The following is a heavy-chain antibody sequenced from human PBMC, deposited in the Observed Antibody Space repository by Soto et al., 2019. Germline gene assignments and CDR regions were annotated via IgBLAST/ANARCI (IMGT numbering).Heavy chain of an antibody. CDR2: INHSGST. D-gene: IGHD3-9*01. J-gene: IGHJ4*02. CDR3: ARGPRQDYDILTGYPKGPTFDY. CDR1: GVSFSGYY. V-gene: IGHV4-34*01. Sequence: SETLSLTCAVYGVSFSGYYWSWIRQPPGKGLEWIGEINHSGSTNYNPSLKSRVTISVDTSKNQFSLKLSSVTAADTAVYYCARGPRQDYDILTGYPKGPTFDYWGQGTLVTVSS.